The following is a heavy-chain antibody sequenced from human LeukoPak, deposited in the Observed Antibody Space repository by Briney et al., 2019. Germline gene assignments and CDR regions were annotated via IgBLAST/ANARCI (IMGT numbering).Heavy chain of an antibody. CDR1: GFTFSDSY. Sequence: PGGSLRLSCAASGFTFSDSYMSWIRQTPGKGLEWLSYISSSSSDTNYADSVKGRFTISRDNAKNSLYLQMNSLRAEDTAVYYCARVEWELLSPIDYWGQGTLVTVSS. CDR3: ARVEWELLSPIDY. D-gene: IGHD1-26*01. CDR2: ISSSSSDT. V-gene: IGHV3-11*06. J-gene: IGHJ4*02.